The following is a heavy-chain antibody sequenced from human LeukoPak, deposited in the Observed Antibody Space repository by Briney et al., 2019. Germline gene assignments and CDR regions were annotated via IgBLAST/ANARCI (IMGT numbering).Heavy chain of an antibody. CDR3: ASEYSSSSFDY. CDR2: INHSGST. CDR1: GGSFSRYY. D-gene: IGHD6-6*01. J-gene: IGHJ4*02. Sequence: PSETLSLTCAVYGGSFSRYYWSWIRQPPGKGLEWIGEINHSGSTNYNPSLKSRVTISVDTSKNQFSLKLSSVTAADTAVYYCASEYSSSSFDYWGQGTLVTVSS. V-gene: IGHV4-34*01.